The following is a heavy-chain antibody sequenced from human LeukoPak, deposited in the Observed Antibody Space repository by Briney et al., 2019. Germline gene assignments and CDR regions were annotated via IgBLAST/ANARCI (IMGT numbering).Heavy chain of an antibody. CDR3: ARGRVGATAFDY. CDR1: GGTFSSYA. J-gene: IGHJ4*02. CDR2: IIPIFGTA. V-gene: IGHV1-69*05. D-gene: IGHD1-26*01. Sequence: ASVKVSCTASGGTFSSYAISWVRQAPGQGLEWMGGIIPIFGTANYAQKFQGRVTITTDESTSTAYMELSSLRSEDTAVYYCARGRVGATAFDYWGQGTLVTVSS.